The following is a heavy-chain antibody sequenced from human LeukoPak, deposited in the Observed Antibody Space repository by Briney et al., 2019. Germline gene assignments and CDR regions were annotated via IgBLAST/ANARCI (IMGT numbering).Heavy chain of an antibody. CDR1: GFTFKNYA. CDR3: AKVRGGSTYGGYFDH. Sequence: GGSLRLSCAASGFTFKNYAMSWVRRAPGKGLVWVSTISGPGSTKYYADSVEGRFTISRDDSKNNLFLQMNSLRVEDTAVYYCAKVRGGSTYGGYFDHWGQGALVIVSS. D-gene: IGHD5-18*01. CDR2: ISGPGSTK. V-gene: IGHV3-23*01. J-gene: IGHJ4*02.